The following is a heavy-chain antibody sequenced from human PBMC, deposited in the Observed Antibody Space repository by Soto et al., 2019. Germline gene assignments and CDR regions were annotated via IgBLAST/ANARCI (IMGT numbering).Heavy chain of an antibody. CDR3: ARDRGSYGMDV. CDR2: VSPSGTT. J-gene: IGHJ6*02. V-gene: IGHV4-31*03. Sequence: PSETLSLTCTVSGDSISVGYYWSWIRQHPGKGLEWIGYVSPSGTTYYNPSLKSRVSISKDTSKNQFSLEVSSVTAADTAVYYCARDRGSYGMDVWGQGTTVTVSS. CDR1: GDSISVGYY.